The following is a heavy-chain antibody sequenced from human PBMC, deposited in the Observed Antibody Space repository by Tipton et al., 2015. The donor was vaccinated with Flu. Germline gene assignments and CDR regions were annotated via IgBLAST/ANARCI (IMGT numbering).Heavy chain of an antibody. CDR2: VHNTGTT. V-gene: IGHV4-38-2*02. CDR1: GYFIRENFY. Sequence: TLSLTCSVSGYFIRENFYWGWVRQSPGKGLEWIGSVHNTGTTFYNPSLRSRITMSIDTSNNHFSLSLSLVTAADTAVYYCGGPSTQDYFDSSITTDAFDVWGQGIMVTVSS. D-gene: IGHD3-22*01. CDR3: GGPSTQDYFDSSITTDAFDV. J-gene: IGHJ3*01.